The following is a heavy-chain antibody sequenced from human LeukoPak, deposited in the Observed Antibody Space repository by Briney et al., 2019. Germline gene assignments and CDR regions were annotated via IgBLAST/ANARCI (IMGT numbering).Heavy chain of an antibody. D-gene: IGHD6-19*01. CDR1: GFTFNTYA. Sequence: GSLILSCVASGFTFNTYAMYWVRQAPGKGLEWVSGVFGSGGSAHYADSVKGRFTISRDNSKNTVYLEMSSLRAEDTAIYYCGKTTTGYSSGQKPAWPVDYWGQGTLVTVSS. CDR2: VFGSGGSA. J-gene: IGHJ4*02. CDR3: GKTTTGYSSGQKPAWPVDY. V-gene: IGHV3-23*01.